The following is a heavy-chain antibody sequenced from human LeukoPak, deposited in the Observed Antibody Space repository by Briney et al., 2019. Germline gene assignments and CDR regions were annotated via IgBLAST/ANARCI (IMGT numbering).Heavy chain of an antibody. CDR2: IYYSGST. CDR1: GGSISSYY. V-gene: IGHV4-59*12. J-gene: IGHJ4*02. Sequence: PSETLSLTCTVSGGSISSYYWSWIRQPPGKGLEWIGYIYYSGSTNYNPSLKSRVTISVDTSKNQFSLKLSSVTAADTAVYYCARVGYMVRARIYWGQGTLVTVSS. CDR3: ARVGYMVRARIY. D-gene: IGHD3-10*01.